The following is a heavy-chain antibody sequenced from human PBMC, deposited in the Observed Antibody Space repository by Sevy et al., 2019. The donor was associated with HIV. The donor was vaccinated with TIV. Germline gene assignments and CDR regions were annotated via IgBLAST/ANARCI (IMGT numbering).Heavy chain of an antibody. D-gene: IGHD4-17*01. CDR2: ISGSDDTI. Sequence: GGSLRLSCAGSGFTFSDYYMSWIRQAPGKGLEWISYISGSDDTIYYADSVKGRFTVSRDNTKNLLYLEMNSLRVEDTAMYYCARDHEKDGDLGDYYYYAMDVWGQWTTVTVSS. V-gene: IGHV3-11*01. CDR1: GFTFSDYY. J-gene: IGHJ6*02. CDR3: ARDHEKDGDLGDYYYYAMDV.